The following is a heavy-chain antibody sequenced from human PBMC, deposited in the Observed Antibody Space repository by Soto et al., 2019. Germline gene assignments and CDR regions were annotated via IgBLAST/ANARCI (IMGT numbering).Heavy chain of an antibody. J-gene: IGHJ4*02. CDR3: AREPTSGLFDY. D-gene: IGHD4-4*01. CDR1: GGTLSSYA. V-gene: IGHV1-69*13. Sequence: TPVKVTCEDSGGTLSSYAISWVQQDPGQGLEWMGGNIPIFGTANYAQKFQGRVTITADESTSTAYMELSSLRSEDTAVYYCAREPTSGLFDYWGQGTLVTVSS. CDR2: NIPIFGTA.